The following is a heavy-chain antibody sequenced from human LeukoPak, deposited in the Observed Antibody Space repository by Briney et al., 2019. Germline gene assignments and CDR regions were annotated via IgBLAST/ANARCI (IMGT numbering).Heavy chain of an antibody. CDR2: IHYSGLT. D-gene: IGHD1-7*01. CDR1: GGFVNGYY. CDR3: ARDPPEDEWNSLDS. Sequence: SETLSLTCTVSGGFVNGYYWNWIRQPPGKGLEWIGFIHYSGLTVYSPSLQSRVTMSVDTSRNQFSLDLSSVTAADTALYYCARDPPEDEWNSLDSWGQGILVTVSS. V-gene: IGHV4-59*02. J-gene: IGHJ4*02.